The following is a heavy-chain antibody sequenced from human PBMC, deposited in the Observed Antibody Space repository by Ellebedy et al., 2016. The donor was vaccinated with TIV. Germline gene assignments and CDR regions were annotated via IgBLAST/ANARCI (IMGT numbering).Heavy chain of an antibody. Sequence: GGSLRLSXAAPGFTFSTYWMHWVRQAPGKGLVWVSRINEDGSATNYADSVKGRFTISRDNAKNTLYLQMNSLRGEDTAVYYCASIRFDYWGQGTLVTVSS. CDR3: ASIRFDY. V-gene: IGHV3-74*01. CDR2: INEDGSAT. CDR1: GFTFSTYW. J-gene: IGHJ4*02.